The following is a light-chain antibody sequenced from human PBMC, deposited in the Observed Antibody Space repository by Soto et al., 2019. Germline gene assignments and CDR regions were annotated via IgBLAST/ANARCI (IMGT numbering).Light chain of an antibody. CDR3: QQYDGN. CDR2: SAS. Sequence: DIQMTQSPSTLSASVVDRVIITCRASQSISTWLSWYQQKPGEGPKLLIYSASTLQSGVPSRFSGSGSATEFTLTISGLQPDDFATYYCQQYDGNFGGGTRVEIK. V-gene: IGKV1-5*01. CDR1: QSISTW. J-gene: IGKJ4*01.